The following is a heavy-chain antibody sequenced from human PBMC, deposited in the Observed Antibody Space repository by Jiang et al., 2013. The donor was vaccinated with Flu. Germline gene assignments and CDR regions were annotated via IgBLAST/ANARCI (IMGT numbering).Heavy chain of an antibody. Sequence: GAEVKKPGESLEISCEASGYTFSTYWIGWVRQMPRERTWSGWGVVFPGDSDTRYSPSFQGQVTMSADKSTNTAYLRWSSLKASDTAMYYCGRSASGDYSGFDIWGQGTMVTVSS. D-gene: IGHD2-21*02. CDR2: VFPGDSDT. CDR1: GYTFSTYW. V-gene: IGHV5-51*03. CDR3: GRSASGDYSGFDI. J-gene: IGHJ3*02.